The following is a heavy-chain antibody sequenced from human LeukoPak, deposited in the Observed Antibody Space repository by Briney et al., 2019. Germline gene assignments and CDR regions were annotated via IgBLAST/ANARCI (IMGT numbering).Heavy chain of an antibody. D-gene: IGHD2-2*02. CDR3: ARGGYCSSTSCYTDWFDP. V-gene: IGHV1-18*01. CDR2: ISAYNGNT. CDR1: GYIFIDYE. J-gene: IGHJ5*02. Sequence: GASVKVSCKTSGYIFIDYEISWVRQAPGQGLEWMGWISAYNGNTNYAQKLQGRVTMTTDTSTSTAYMELRSLRSDDTAVYYCARGGYCSSTSCYTDWFDPWGQGTLVTVSS.